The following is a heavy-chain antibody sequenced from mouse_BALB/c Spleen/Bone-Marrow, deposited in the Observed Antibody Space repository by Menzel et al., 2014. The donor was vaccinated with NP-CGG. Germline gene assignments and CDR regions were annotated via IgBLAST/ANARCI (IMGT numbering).Heavy chain of an antibody. CDR2: IYPFNGGT. V-gene: IGHV1S29*02. Sequence: EVNLVESGPELVKSGTSVKISCKASGYTFTDYNMHCVKQSHGKSLEWIGYIYPFNGGTDHNQKFKSKATMTVDKSSSTEYMELRNLTSEDSAVYYCARSSYFDYWGQGTTLTVSS. CDR1: GYTFTDYN. J-gene: IGHJ2*01. CDR3: ARSSYFDY. D-gene: IGHD1-1*01.